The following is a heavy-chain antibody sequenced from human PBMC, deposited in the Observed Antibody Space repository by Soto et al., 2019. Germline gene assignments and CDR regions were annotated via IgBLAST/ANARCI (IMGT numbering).Heavy chain of an antibody. D-gene: IGHD1-26*01. CDR3: AGYRPPIGGSGSRTLDY. V-gene: IGHV4-31*03. Sequence: SETLSLTCTVSGGSISSGGYYWSWIRQHPGKGLECIGYIYYSGSTYYNPSLKIRVTISVDTSKNQFSLKLSSVTAADTAVYYCAGYRPPIGGSGSRTLDYCGQGTLVTVSS. J-gene: IGHJ4*02. CDR1: GGSISSGGYY. CDR2: IYYSGST.